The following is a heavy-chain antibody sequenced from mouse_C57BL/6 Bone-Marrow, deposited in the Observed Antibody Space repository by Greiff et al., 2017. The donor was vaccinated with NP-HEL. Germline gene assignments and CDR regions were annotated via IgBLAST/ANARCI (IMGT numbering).Heavy chain of an antibody. CDR3: ARENGSSFYYFDY. D-gene: IGHD1-1*01. CDR2: IYPRDGST. CDR1: GYTFTSYD. V-gene: IGHV1-85*01. J-gene: IGHJ2*01. Sequence: VQLQQSGPELVKPGASVKLSCKASGYTFTSYDINWVKQRPGQGLEWIGWIYPRDGSTKYNEKFKGKATLTVDTSSSTAYMELHSLTSEDSAVYFCARENGSSFYYFDYWGQGTTLTVSS.